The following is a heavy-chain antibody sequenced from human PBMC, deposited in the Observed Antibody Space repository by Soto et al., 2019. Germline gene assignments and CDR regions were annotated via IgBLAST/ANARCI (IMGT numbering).Heavy chain of an antibody. J-gene: IGHJ4*02. D-gene: IGHD3-10*01. CDR1: GGSFSSGGYY. CDR3: AREQLTYGSGRTDRTFDY. CDR2: IYYSGST. V-gene: IGHV4-31*03. Sequence: SETLSLTCTVSGGSFSSGGYYWTWIRQHPGKGLEWIGYIYYSGSTSYNPSLESRVTISVDTSKKLFSLKLSSVTAADTAVYYCAREQLTYGSGRTDRTFDYWGQGTLVTVSS.